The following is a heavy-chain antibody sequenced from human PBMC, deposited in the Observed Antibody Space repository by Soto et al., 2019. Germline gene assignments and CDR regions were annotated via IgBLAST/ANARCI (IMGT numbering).Heavy chain of an antibody. J-gene: IGHJ6*02. CDR3: ASHSGSSPEGRYYYGMDV. V-gene: IGHV1-69*12. Sequence: QVQLVQSGAEVKKPGSSVKVSCKASGGTFSSYAISWVRQAPGQGLEWMGGIISIFGTADYAQKFQGRVTITADEPTSTAYMERSSLRSEDTAVYYCASHSGSSPEGRYYYGMDVWGQGTTVTVSS. D-gene: IGHD1-26*01. CDR1: GGTFSSYA. CDR2: IISIFGTA.